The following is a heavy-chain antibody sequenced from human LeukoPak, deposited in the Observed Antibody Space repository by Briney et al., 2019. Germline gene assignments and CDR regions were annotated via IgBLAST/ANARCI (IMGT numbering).Heavy chain of an antibody. CDR2: IIPIFGTA. Sequence: GASVKVSCKASGGTFSSYAISWVRQAPGQGLEWMGGIIPIFGTANYAQKFQGRVTITADESTSTAYMELSSLRSEDTAVYYCARDSHYYDFWSGYYDPWGQGTLVTVSS. J-gene: IGHJ5*02. D-gene: IGHD3-3*01. CDR1: GGTFSSYA. V-gene: IGHV1-69*13. CDR3: ARDSHYYDFWSGYYDP.